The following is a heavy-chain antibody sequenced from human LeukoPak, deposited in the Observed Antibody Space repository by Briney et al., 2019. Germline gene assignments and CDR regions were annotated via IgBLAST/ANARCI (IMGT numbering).Heavy chain of an antibody. CDR2: IYTSGST. D-gene: IGHD3-3*01. V-gene: IGHV4-4*07. J-gene: IGHJ3*02. Sequence: SETLSLTCTVSGGSISSYYWSWIRQPAGKGLEWIGRIYTSGSTNYNPSLKSRVTISVDRSKNQFSLKLSSVTAADTAVYYCALQDYDFWMGRAFDIWGQGTMVTVSS. CDR3: ALQDYDFWMGRAFDI. CDR1: GGSISSYY.